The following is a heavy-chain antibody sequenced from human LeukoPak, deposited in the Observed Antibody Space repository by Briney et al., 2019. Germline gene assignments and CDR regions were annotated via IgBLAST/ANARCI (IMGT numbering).Heavy chain of an antibody. V-gene: IGHV4-4*07. CDR3: ARVGGAYNYGHFDS. CDR1: GGSISSYY. Sequence: SETLSLTCTVSGGSISSYYCNWIRQPAGKGLQWIGRIYTSGSTNYNPSLKSRVTMSVDTSKNQFSLKLSSVTAADTAVYYCARVGGAYNYGHFDSWGQGTLVTVSS. J-gene: IGHJ4*02. CDR2: IYTSGST. D-gene: IGHD5-18*01.